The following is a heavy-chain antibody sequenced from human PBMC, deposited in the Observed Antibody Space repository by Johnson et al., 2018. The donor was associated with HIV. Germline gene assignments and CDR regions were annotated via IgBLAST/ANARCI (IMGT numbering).Heavy chain of an antibody. J-gene: IGHJ3*02. CDR1: GFTFSSYA. V-gene: IGHV3-30*04. CDR3: AKYNWNHDAFDI. Sequence: QVQLVESGGGVVRPGGSLRLSCAASGFTFSSYAMHWVRQAPGKGLEWVAVISYDGSNKYYADSVTGRFTISRDNSKNMLFLQMNSLRAEDTAMFYCAKYNWNHDAFDIWGQGTKVTVSS. CDR2: ISYDGSNK. D-gene: IGHD1-20*01.